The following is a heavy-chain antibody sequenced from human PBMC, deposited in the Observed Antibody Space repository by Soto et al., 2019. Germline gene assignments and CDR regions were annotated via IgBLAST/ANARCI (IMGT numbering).Heavy chain of an antibody. CDR3: ARDFRRGYYDFWSGYYADKPDNWFDP. CDR2: ISSSSSTI. D-gene: IGHD3-3*01. V-gene: IGHV3-48*01. Sequence: GGSLRLSCAASGFTFSSYSMNWVRQAPGKGLEWVSYISSSSSTIYYADSVKGRFTISRDNAKNSLYLQMNSLRAEDTAVYYCARDFRRGYYDFWSGYYADKPDNWFDPWGQGTLVTVSS. CDR1: GFTFSSYS. J-gene: IGHJ5*02.